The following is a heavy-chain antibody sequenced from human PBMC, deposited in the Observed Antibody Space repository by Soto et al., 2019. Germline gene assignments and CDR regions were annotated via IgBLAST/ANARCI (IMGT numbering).Heavy chain of an antibody. CDR2: INSDGSST. Sequence: EVQLVESGGGLVQPGGSPRLSCAASGFTFSSYWMHWVRQAPGKGLVWVSRINSDGSSTSYADSVKGRFTISIDNAKNTLYLQMNSLRAEDTAVYYCARGRRFQEQNWFDPWGQGTLVTVSS. CDR1: GFTFSSYW. D-gene: IGHD1-26*01. V-gene: IGHV3-74*01. CDR3: ARGRRFQEQNWFDP. J-gene: IGHJ5*02.